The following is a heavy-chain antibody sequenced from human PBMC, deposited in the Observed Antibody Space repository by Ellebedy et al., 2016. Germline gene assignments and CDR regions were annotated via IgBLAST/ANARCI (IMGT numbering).Heavy chain of an antibody. D-gene: IGHD5-18*01. CDR2: ISWNSGSI. CDR3: AKGQYSYGSQDAFDI. Sequence: SLKISCAASGFTFDDYAMHWVRQAPGKGLEWVSGISWNSGSIGYADSVKGRFTISRDNAKNSLYLQMNSLRAEDTALYYCAKGQYSYGSQDAFDIWGQGTMVTVSS. CDR1: GFTFDDYA. J-gene: IGHJ3*02. V-gene: IGHV3-9*01.